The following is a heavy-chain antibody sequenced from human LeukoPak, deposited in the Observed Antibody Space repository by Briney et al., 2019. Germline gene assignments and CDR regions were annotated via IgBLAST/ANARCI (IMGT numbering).Heavy chain of an antibody. V-gene: IGHV3-23*01. CDR2: IGGSGATT. Sequence: QPGGSLRLSCAASGFSFGSFEMNWVRQAPGKGLEWVSGIGGSGATTYYADSVKGRFTISRDDSKNTLFLQMNSLRVEDTAVYYCTTVLLKNWNDVWGAFDMWGQGTMVTVSS. D-gene: IGHD3-16*01. CDR3: TTVLLKNWNDVWGAFDM. J-gene: IGHJ3*02. CDR1: GFSFGSFE.